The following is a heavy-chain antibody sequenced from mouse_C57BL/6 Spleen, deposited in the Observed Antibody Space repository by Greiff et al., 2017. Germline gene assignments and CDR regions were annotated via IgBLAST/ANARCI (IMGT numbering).Heavy chain of an antibody. J-gene: IGHJ1*03. CDR3: TGVITTVVARYFDV. CDR1: GFTFSDAW. D-gene: IGHD1-1*01. V-gene: IGHV6-6*01. CDR2: IRNKANNHAT. Sequence: DVKLVESGGGLVQPGGSMKLSCAASGFTFSDAWMDWVRQSPEKGLEWVAEIRNKANNHATYYAESVKGRFTISRDDSKSSVYLQMNSLRAEDTGIYYGTGVITTVVARYFDVWGTGTTVTVSS.